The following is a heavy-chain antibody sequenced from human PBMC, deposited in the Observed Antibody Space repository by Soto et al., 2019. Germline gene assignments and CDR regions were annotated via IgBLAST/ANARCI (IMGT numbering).Heavy chain of an antibody. CDR1: GHTFSDSS. V-gene: IGHV1-2*02. Sequence: QVHLVQSGAEVKKPGASVKVSCKASGHTFSDSSLHWVRQAPGQGHEWMGWINLNLGNTNYAQKFQGRVTMTWDTSMKTAYMELTRLKSDDTAMYFCARDLGGYDLYGPDSWDQGTLVTVSS. CDR2: INLNLGNT. D-gene: IGHD5-12*01. J-gene: IGHJ4*02. CDR3: ARDLGGYDLYGPDS.